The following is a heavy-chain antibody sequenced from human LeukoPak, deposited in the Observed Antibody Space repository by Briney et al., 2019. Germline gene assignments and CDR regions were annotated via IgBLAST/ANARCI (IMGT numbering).Heavy chain of an antibody. CDR2: IKHDGTET. D-gene: IGHD5-24*01. CDR1: EFIFRNYW. V-gene: IGHV3-7*04. J-gene: IGHJ4*02. Sequence: TGGSLRLSCAASEFIFRNYWMIWVRQAPGNGLEWVANIKHDGTETNYVDSVKGRFTISRDNAKKSLYLQMNSLRAEDSAVYYCATDRDGYRKNWYRFHYWGQGTRVAVSS. CDR3: ATDRDGYRKNWYRFHY.